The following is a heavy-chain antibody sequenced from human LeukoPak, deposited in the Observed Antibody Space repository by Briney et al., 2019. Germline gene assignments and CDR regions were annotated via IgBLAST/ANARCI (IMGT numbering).Heavy chain of an antibody. CDR2: INSDGSST. V-gene: IGHV3-74*01. CDR1: GFTFSSYW. CDR3: ARDSPYYYDSSGYYLFDY. D-gene: IGHD3-22*01. J-gene: IGHJ4*02. Sequence: GGSLRLSCAASGFTFSSYWMHWVRQAPGKGLVWVSRINSDGSSTSYADSVKGRFTTSRDNSKNTLYLQMNSLRAEDTAVYYCARDSPYYYDSSGYYLFDYWGQGTLVTVSS.